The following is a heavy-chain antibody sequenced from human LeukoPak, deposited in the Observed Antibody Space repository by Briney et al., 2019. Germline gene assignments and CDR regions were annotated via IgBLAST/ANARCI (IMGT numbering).Heavy chain of an antibody. V-gene: IGHV3-21*04. CDR2: ISSSSSYI. J-gene: IGHJ3*02. D-gene: IGHD3-3*01. Sequence: PGGSLRLSCAASGFTFSSYSMNWVRQAPGKGLEWVSSISSSSSYIYYADSVKGRFTISRDNAKNSLYLQMNSLRAEDTAVYYCARGTRSLEWFTMALAFDIWGQGTMVTVSS. CDR1: GFTFSSYS. CDR3: ARGTRSLEWFTMALAFDI.